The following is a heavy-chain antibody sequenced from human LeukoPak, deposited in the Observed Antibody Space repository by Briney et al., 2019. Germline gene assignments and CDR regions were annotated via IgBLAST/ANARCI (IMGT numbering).Heavy chain of an antibody. V-gene: IGHV3-30*14. Sequence: GGSLRLSCAASRFTFSSYAMHWVRQAPGKGLEWVADISYDGSNRYYADSVKGRFTISRDYSRNTLYLQMNSLGTEDTAVYYCAREAEAFDIWGQGTMVTVSS. J-gene: IGHJ3*02. CDR1: RFTFSSYA. CDR2: ISYDGSNR. CDR3: AREAEAFDI.